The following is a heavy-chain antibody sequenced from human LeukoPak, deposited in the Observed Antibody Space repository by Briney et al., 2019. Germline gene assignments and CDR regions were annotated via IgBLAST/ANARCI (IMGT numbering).Heavy chain of an antibody. CDR3: AADRGAVAGNDI. CDR2: IVVGSGNT. CDR1: GFTLTSSD. Sequence: GASVKVSCKASGFTLTSSDVQWVRQARGHRLEWIGWIVVGSGNTNYAQKFQERVTITRDMSTSTAYMELSSLRSEDTAVYYCAADRGAVAGNDIWGQGTMVTVSS. J-gene: IGHJ3*02. V-gene: IGHV1-58*01. D-gene: IGHD6-19*01.